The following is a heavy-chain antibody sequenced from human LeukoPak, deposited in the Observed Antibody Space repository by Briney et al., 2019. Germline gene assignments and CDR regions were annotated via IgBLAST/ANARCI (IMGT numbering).Heavy chain of an antibody. J-gene: IGHJ4*02. CDR2: ISGSGGST. CDR1: GFIFSSYA. V-gene: IGHV3-23*01. D-gene: IGHD2-15*01. Sequence: GGSLRLSCAASGFIFSSYAMSWVRQGPGKGLEWVSAISGSGGSTYYADSVKGRFTISRDNSKNTLYLQMNSLRAEDTAVYYCAKEVVVAATGDYFDYWGQGTLVTVSS. CDR3: AKEVVVAATGDYFDY.